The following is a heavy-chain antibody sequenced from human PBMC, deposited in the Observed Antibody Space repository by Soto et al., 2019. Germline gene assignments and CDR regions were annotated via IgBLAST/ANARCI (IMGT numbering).Heavy chain of an antibody. D-gene: IGHD2-15*01. CDR2: INPSGGIT. Sequence: ASVKVSCKASGYTLTSYYLHWVRQAPGQGPEWMGIINPSGGITNDAQKFQDRVTMTSDTSTSTVYMELSSLRSEDTAVYYCARDGRRGGPDRYYYYGMDVWGQATTVTVSS. V-gene: IGHV1-46*01. CDR3: ARDGRRGGPDRYYYYGMDV. CDR1: GYTLTSYY. J-gene: IGHJ6*02.